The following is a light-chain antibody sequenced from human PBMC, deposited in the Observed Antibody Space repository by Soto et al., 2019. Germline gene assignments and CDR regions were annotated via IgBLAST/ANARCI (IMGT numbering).Light chain of an antibody. V-gene: IGLV1-44*01. CDR2: SNN. CDR1: SSNIGSNT. CDR3: AAWDDSLNGPV. Sequence: QSVLTQSPSASGTPGQRVTISCSGSSSNIGSNTVNWYQPLPGTAPKLLIYSNNQRPSGVPDRFSGSKSGTSASLAISGLQSEDEDDYYCAAWDDSLNGPVFGGGTKLTVL. J-gene: IGLJ2*01.